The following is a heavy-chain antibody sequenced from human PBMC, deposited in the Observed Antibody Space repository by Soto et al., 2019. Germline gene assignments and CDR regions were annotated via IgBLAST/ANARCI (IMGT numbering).Heavy chain of an antibody. Sequence: AGGSLRLSCAASGFTFDDYTMHWVRQAPGQGLEWVSLISWDGGSAYYGDSVKGRFTISRDNSKNSLYLQMKSLRSDDTGLYYCAKAGRIGIPPFVPWCQRA. D-gene: IGHD1-1*01. J-gene: IGHJ5*02. V-gene: IGHV3-43*01. CDR1: GFTFDDYT. CDR3: AKAGRIGIPPFVP. CDR2: ISWDGGSA.